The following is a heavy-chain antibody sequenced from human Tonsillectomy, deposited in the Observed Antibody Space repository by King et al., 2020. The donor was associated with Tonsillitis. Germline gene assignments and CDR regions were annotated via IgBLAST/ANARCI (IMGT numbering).Heavy chain of an antibody. CDR3: ARANHYGRFDP. J-gene: IGHJ5*02. CDR2: INPSGGST. Sequence: VQLVESGAEVRKPGASVKVSCKASGYTFTSYYMNWVRQAPGQGLEWMGMINPSGGSTIYAQNFQGRVTMTRDTSTSTVYMDLSSLKSEDTAVYYCARANHYGRFDPWGQGTLVTVSS. D-gene: IGHD4-17*01. V-gene: IGHV1-46*03. CDR1: GYTFTSYY.